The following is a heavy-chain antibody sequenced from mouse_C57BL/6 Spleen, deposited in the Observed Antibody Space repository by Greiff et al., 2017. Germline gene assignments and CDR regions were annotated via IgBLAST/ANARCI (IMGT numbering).Heavy chain of an antibody. Sequence: VKLMESGPGLVQPSQSLSITCTVSGFSLTSYGVHWVRQSPGKGLEWLGVIWSGGSTDYNAAFISRLSISKDNSKSQVFFKMNSLQADETAIYYCARNWEAQGYAMDYWGQGTSVTVSS. J-gene: IGHJ4*01. CDR2: IWSGGST. D-gene: IGHD3-2*02. CDR1: GFSLTSYG. V-gene: IGHV2-2*01. CDR3: ARNWEAQGYAMDY.